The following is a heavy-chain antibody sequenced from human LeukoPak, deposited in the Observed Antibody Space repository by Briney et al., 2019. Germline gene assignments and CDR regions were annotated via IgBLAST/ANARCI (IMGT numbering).Heavy chain of an antibody. CDR2: GTT. V-gene: IGHV4-31*02. CDR3: ARVWSSNWDYYYDSSGYDDY. D-gene: IGHD3-22*01. J-gene: IGHJ4*02. Sequence: GTTYYHPSLKSRVTISVDTSKTQFSLKLSSVTAADTAVYYCARVWSSNWDYYYDSSGYDDYWGQGTLVTVSS.